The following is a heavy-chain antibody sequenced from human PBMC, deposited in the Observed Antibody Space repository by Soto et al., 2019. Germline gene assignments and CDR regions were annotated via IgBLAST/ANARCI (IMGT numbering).Heavy chain of an antibody. J-gene: IGHJ6*02. Sequence: ASVKVSFKASGYTFTSYGISWLRQAPGQGLEWMGWISAYNGNTNYAQKLQGRVTMTTDTSTSTAYMELRSLRSDDTAVYYCARDQLVRDYYYYGMDVWGQGTTVTVSS. CDR2: ISAYNGNT. CDR3: ARDQLVRDYYYYGMDV. V-gene: IGHV1-18*04. D-gene: IGHD6-13*01. CDR1: GYTFTSYG.